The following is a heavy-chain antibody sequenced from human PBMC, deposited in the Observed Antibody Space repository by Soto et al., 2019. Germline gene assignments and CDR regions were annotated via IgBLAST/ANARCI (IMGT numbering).Heavy chain of an antibody. Sequence: SGPTLVNPTQTLTLTCTFSGFSLSTSGMCVSWIRQPPGKALEWLALIDWDDDKYYSTSLKTRLTISKDTSKNQVVLTMTNMDPVDTATYYCARGYSSGWPYYFDYWGQGTLVTVSS. D-gene: IGHD6-19*01. V-gene: IGHV2-70*01. CDR1: GFSLSTSGMC. J-gene: IGHJ4*02. CDR2: IDWDDDK. CDR3: ARGYSSGWPYYFDY.